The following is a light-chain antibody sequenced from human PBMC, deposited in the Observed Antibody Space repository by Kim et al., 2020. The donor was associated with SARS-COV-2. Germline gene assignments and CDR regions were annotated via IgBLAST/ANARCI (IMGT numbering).Light chain of an antibody. CDR3: NSFTSSRTVI. J-gene: IGLJ2*01. CDR2: DVT. Sequence: GQADTISCTGTSSDVGGYKYVSWYQQHPGKAPKLIIYDVTHRPSGISNRFSGFKSGNTAYLTISGLQAEDEADYYCNSFTSSRTVIFGGGTQLTVL. V-gene: IGLV2-14*03. CDR1: SSDVGGYKY.